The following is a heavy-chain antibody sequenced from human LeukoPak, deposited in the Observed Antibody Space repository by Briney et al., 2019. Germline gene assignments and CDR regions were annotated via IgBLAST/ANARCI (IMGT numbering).Heavy chain of an antibody. J-gene: IGHJ4*02. V-gene: IGHV1-69*04. CDR1: GGTFSSYA. CDR3: ARGSSSSLGY. Sequence: SVKFYCKASGGTFSSYAISWVRQAPGQGLEWMGRIIPILGIANYAQKFQGRVTITADKSTSTAYMELSSLRSEDTAVYYCARGSSSSLGYWGQGTLVTVSS. D-gene: IGHD6-13*01. CDR2: IIPILGIA.